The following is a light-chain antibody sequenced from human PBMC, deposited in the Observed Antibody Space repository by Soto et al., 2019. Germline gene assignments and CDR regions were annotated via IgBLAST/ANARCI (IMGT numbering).Light chain of an antibody. Sequence: QFALTQPASVSGSPGQSITMSCTGASSDIGGYNYVSWYRQDPGKAPKLIIYEVTNRPSGVSTRFSGSKSGNTASLTISGLQTEGEADYYCCSYTSSGTPVFGGGTKVTVL. CDR1: SSDIGGYNY. CDR2: EVT. V-gene: IGLV2-14*01. J-gene: IGLJ2*01. CDR3: CSYTSSGTPV.